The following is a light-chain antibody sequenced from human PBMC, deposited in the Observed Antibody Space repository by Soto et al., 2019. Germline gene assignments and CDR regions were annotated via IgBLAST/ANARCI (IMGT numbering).Light chain of an antibody. Sequence: EIVVTQSPLSLPVTPGEPASISCRFSQSLLHGNGYNYVDWYLKKPGQSPQLLIYLGSTRASGVSDRFSGSGLGTDFTLKISRVEAEDVRDYYCLQALQTPWTFGQWTKVEIK. CDR1: QSLLHGNGYNY. J-gene: IGKJ1*01. CDR3: LQALQTPWT. CDR2: LGS. V-gene: IGKV2-28*01.